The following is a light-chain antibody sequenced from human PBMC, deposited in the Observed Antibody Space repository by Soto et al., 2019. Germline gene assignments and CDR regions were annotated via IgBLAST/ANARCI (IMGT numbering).Light chain of an antibody. V-gene: IGKV1-6*01. CDR1: QGIRNE. J-gene: IGKJ2*01. CDR2: AAS. CDR3: LQDHSYPRT. Sequence: AIQMTQSPSSLSASVGDRVTITCRASQGIRNELAWYQQKPGKAPHLLIYAASTLQSGVPSRFSGSGSGTDFTLTISSLQPEDFATYFCLQDHSYPRTFGQGTKLEIK.